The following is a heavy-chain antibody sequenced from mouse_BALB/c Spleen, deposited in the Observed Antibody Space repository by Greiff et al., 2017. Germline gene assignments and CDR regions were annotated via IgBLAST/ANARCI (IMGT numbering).Heavy chain of an antibody. D-gene: IGHD1-1*01. Sequence: EVQQQSGAELVRSGASVKLSCTASGFNIKDYYMHWVKQRPEQGLEWIGWIDPENGDTEYAPKFQGKATMTADTSSNTAYLQLSSLTSEDTAVYYCNPYYYGSSFDYWGQGTTLTVSS. V-gene: IGHV14-4*02. CDR2: IDPENGDT. CDR3: NPYYYGSSFDY. CDR1: GFNIKDYY. J-gene: IGHJ2*01.